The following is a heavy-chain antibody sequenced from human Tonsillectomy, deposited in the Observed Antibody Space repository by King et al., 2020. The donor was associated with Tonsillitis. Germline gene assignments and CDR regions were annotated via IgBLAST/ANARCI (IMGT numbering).Heavy chain of an antibody. CDR1: GFTFSSYG. CDR2: ISYDGSNK. D-gene: IGHD6-19*01. Sequence: QVQLVESGGGVVQPGRSLRLSCAASGFTFSSYGMHWVRQAPGKGLEWVAVISYDGSNKYYADSVKGRFTISRGNSKNTLYLQMNSLRAEDTAVYYCAKVLWDSSGLGYWGQGTLVTVSS. J-gene: IGHJ4*02. CDR3: AKVLWDSSGLGY. V-gene: IGHV3-30*18.